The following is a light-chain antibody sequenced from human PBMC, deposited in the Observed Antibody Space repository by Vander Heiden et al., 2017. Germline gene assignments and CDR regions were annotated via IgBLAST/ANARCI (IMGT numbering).Light chain of an antibody. Sequence: DVHMTPTPSSVSASVGDRVTITCRASQGISSSVAWYQHKPGKAPELLIYAASTLQRGVPSRFSGSGSGTEFTLTISSLQPEDFATYFCQQAHSTPLTFGAGTKVEIK. CDR2: AAS. J-gene: IGKJ4*01. CDR1: QGISSS. CDR3: QQAHSTPLT. V-gene: IGKV1-12*01.